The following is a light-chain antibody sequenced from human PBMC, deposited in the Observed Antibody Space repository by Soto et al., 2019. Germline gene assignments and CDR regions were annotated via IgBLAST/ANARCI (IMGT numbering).Light chain of an antibody. V-gene: IGKV3-20*01. CDR3: QQYGSSPMG. Sequence: IVLTQSPGTLSLSPWERATLSCRASQSVSSSYLAWYQQKPGQAPRLLIYGASSRATGIPDRFSGSGSGTDFTLTISRLVPEDFAVYYCQQYGSSPMGFGQGTKVDIK. CDR1: QSVSSSY. CDR2: GAS. J-gene: IGKJ1*01.